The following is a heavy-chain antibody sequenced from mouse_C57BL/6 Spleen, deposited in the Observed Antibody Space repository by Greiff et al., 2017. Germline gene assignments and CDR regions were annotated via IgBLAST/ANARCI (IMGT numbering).Heavy chain of an antibody. J-gene: IGHJ2*01. CDR3: AKGGYGSFYYFDY. CDR1: GYSFTGYF. V-gene: IGHV1-20*01. CDR2: INPYNGDT. D-gene: IGHD1-1*01. Sequence: VQLQQSGPELVKPGDSVKISCKASGYSFTGYFMNWVMQSHGKSLEWIGRINPYNGDTFYNQKFKGKATLTVDKSSSTAHMELRSLTSEDSAVYYGAKGGYGSFYYFDYWGQGTTLTVSS.